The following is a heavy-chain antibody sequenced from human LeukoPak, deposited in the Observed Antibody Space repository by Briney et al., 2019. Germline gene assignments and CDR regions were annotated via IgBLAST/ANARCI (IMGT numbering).Heavy chain of an antibody. Sequence: PSETLSLTCTVSGGSIRSYYWSSIRHSAGKGLEWIGRFYSSVNTNYNPSLETRGTMSVDTSKNHCSLYLRSVTAAHTDIYYCARGPSSTTFLRDAFDIWGQGTLVTVSA. CDR2: FYSSVNT. J-gene: IGHJ3*02. D-gene: IGHD2-2*01. CDR3: ARGPSSTTFLRDAFDI. V-gene: IGHV4-4*07. CDR1: GGSIRSYY.